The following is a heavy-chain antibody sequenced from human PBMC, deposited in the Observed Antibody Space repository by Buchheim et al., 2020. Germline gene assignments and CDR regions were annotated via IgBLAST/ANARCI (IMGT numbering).Heavy chain of an antibody. D-gene: IGHD1-14*01. Sequence: EVQLVESGGGLVQPGGSLRLSCAVSGFTLSDHCMDWVRQAPGKGLEWVGRSRNKADSYTTEYAASVKGRFTIPRGDSENSLHLQMNSLKTEDTALYYCARLSRNYYSDYWGQGTL. J-gene: IGHJ4*02. CDR1: GFTLSDHC. CDR2: SRNKADSYTT. CDR3: ARLSRNYYSDY. V-gene: IGHV3-72*01.